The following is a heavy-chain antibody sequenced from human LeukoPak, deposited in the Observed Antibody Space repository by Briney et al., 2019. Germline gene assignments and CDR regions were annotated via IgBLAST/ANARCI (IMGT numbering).Heavy chain of an antibody. CDR1: GFTFSSYG. Sequence: GRSLRLSCAASGFTFSSYGMHWVRQAPGKGLEWVAVISYDGSNKYYADSVKGRFTISRDNSKNTLYLQMNSLRAEDTAVYYCAKSDGSSSLFDYWGQGTLVTVSS. CDR3: AKSDGSSSLFDY. J-gene: IGHJ4*02. D-gene: IGHD6-6*01. V-gene: IGHV3-30*18. CDR2: ISYDGSNK.